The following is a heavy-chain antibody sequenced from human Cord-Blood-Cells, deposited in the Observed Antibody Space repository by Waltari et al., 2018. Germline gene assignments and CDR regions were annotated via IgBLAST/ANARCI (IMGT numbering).Heavy chain of an antibody. CDR2: IYSGGST. CDR3: ARVPDYYDSSGYYYYYGMDV. CDR1: GFTVSSNY. Sequence: EVQLVESGGGLLQPGGSLRLSCAASGFTVSSNYMSWVRQAPGKGLEWVSVIYSGGSTYYADSVKGRFTISRDNSKNTLYLQMNSLRAEDTAVYYCARVPDYYDSSGYYYYYGMDVWGQGTTVTVSS. D-gene: IGHD3-22*01. V-gene: IGHV3-53*01. J-gene: IGHJ6*02.